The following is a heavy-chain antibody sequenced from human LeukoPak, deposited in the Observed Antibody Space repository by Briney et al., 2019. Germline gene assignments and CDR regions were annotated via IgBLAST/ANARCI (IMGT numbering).Heavy chain of an antibody. D-gene: IGHD1-1*01. CDR2: VDPVDGET. CDR3: ATDTQLERHAPLDY. J-gene: IGHJ4*02. Sequence: ASVKVSCKVSGYTLSELCMRWVRQAPGKGLEWMGGVDPVDGETVYAQKFQGRVTMTEDTSTDTAYMELSNLRSEDTAVYYCATDTQLERHAPLDYWGQGTLVTVSA. CDR1: GYTLSELC. V-gene: IGHV1-24*01.